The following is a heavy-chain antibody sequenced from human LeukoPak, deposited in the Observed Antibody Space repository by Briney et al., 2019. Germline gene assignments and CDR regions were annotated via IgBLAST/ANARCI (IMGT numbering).Heavy chain of an antibody. CDR1: GFTFSSYA. V-gene: IGHV3-23*01. Sequence: PGGSLRLSCAASGFTFSSYAMSWVRQAPGKGLEWVSAISGSGGSTYYADSVKGRFTISRDNPKNTLYLQMNSLRAEDTAVYYCAKFWSPYTTWDYFDYWGQGTLVTVSS. CDR2: ISGSGGST. CDR3: AKFWSPYTTWDYFDY. J-gene: IGHJ4*02. D-gene: IGHD2/OR15-2a*01.